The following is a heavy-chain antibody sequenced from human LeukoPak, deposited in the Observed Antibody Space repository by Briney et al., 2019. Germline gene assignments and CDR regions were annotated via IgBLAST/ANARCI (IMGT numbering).Heavy chain of an antibody. CDR1: GFSFSTYW. CDR2: IRTDGGST. D-gene: IGHD3-16*01. CDR3: ATDRAWGGFDN. V-gene: IGHV3-74*01. J-gene: IGHJ4*02. Sequence: GGSLRLSCAASGFSFSTYWMHWVRQAPGKGLAWVSRIRTDGGSTYYADSVKGRFTVSRDNAKNTLDLQMSSLRVEDTAVYYCATDRAWGGFDNWGQGTLVTVSS.